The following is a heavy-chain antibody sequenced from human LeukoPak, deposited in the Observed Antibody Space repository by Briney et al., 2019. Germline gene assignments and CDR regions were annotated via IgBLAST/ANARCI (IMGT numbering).Heavy chain of an antibody. CDR2: ISSSGGTI. J-gene: IGHJ6*02. D-gene: IGHD1-14*01. CDR1: GFTFSSFS. Sequence: GGSLRLSCAASGFTFSSFSMNWVRQAPGKGLEWLSYISSSGGTIYYTDSVKGRFTTSRDNAKSSLSLQMNSLRVEDTAIYYCAREIGNHGMDVWGQGTTVTVSS. CDR3: AREIGNHGMDV. V-gene: IGHV3-48*04.